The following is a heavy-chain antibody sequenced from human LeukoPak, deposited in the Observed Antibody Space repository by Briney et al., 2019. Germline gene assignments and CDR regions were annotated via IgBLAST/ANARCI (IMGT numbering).Heavy chain of an antibody. V-gene: IGHV1-2*02. CDR2: INPNSGGT. CDR3: AREFRANYYDSSGHYPGADY. J-gene: IGHJ4*02. D-gene: IGHD3-22*01. Sequence: ASVKVSCKASGYTFTGYYMHWVRQAPGQGLEWMGWINPNSGGTNYAQKFQGRVTMTRDTSISTAYMELSRLRSDDAAVYYCAREFRANYYDSSGHYPGADYWGQGTLVTVSS. CDR1: GYTFTGYY.